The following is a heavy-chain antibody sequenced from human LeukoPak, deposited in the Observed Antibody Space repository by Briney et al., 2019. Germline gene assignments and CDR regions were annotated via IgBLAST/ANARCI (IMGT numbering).Heavy chain of an antibody. D-gene: IGHD6-6*01. CDR2: IYSGGST. Sequence: GRSLRLSRAASGFTVSSNYMSWVRQAPGKGLEWVSVIYSGGSTYYAASVKGRFTISRDNSKNTLYLQMNSLRAEDTAVYYCARDRLYSSSSEDYWGQGTLVTVSS. CDR1: GFTVSSNY. CDR3: ARDRLYSSSSEDY. V-gene: IGHV3-53*01. J-gene: IGHJ4*02.